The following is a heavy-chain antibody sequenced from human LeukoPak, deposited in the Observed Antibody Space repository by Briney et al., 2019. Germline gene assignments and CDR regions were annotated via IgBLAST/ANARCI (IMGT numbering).Heavy chain of an antibody. V-gene: IGHV3-21*01. D-gene: IGHD6-19*01. CDR2: ISSSSTYI. Sequence: GRSLRLSCAASGFTFSNYGMNWVRQAPGKGLEWVSSISSSSTYIYYADSVKGRFTISRDNAKNSLYLQMNSLRAEDTAVYYCAKSSGWNYYYYYMDVWGKGTTVIASS. J-gene: IGHJ6*03. CDR3: AKSSGWNYYYYYMDV. CDR1: GFTFSNYG.